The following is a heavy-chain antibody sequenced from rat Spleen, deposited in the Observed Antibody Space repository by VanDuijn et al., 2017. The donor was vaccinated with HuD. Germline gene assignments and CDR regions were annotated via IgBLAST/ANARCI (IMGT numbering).Heavy chain of an antibody. Sequence: EVQLVESGGGLVQPGRSLKLSCVASGFTFNNYWMTWIRQAPGKGLEWVATITHIDGSTYYLDSVKGRFTISRDNAKSTLYLRMDSLRSEDTATYYCARHTYYSGDVDVMDAWGQGASVTVSS. CDR2: ITHIDGST. CDR3: ARHTYYSGDVDVMDA. D-gene: IGHD1-1*01. CDR1: GFTFNNYW. V-gene: IGHV5-31*01. J-gene: IGHJ4*01.